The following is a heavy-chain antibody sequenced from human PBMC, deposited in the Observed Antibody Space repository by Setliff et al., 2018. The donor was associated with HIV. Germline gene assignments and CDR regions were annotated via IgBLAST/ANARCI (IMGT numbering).Heavy chain of an antibody. CDR1: GFTFRNYW. CDR3: ARELYREWDY. J-gene: IGHJ4*02. CDR2: IDGDGSGT. D-gene: IGHD3-16*02. Sequence: LRLSCAASGFTFRNYWMHWVRQAPGKGLVWVSRIDGDGSGTSYADSVQGRFTISRGNAKNTLFLQMNSLRAEDTAVYYCARELYREWDYWGQGTLVTVSS. V-gene: IGHV3-74*01.